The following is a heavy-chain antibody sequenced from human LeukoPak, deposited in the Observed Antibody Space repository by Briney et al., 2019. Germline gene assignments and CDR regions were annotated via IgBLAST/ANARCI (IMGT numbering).Heavy chain of an antibody. CDR3: ARGLRFHVGSGNWFDL. Sequence: SETLSLTCAVSGGTFRGYYWSWIRQPPGKGLAWIGEIDHTGSTNYNPSLESRVTLSVDTSKSQVSLNLNSVTAADTAVYYCARGLRFHVGSGNWFDLWGQGTLVTLYS. D-gene: IGHD3-10*01. V-gene: IGHV4-34*01. CDR1: GGTFRGYY. CDR2: IDHTGST. J-gene: IGHJ5*02.